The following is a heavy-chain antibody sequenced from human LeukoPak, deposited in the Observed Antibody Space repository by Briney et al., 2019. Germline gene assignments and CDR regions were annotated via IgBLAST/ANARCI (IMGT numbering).Heavy chain of an antibody. Sequence: SETLSLTCAVYGGSFSGYYWSWIRQPPGKGLEWIGEINHSGSTNYNPSLKSRVTISVDTSKNQFSLKLSSVTAADTAVYYCARHSDITGTGFDPWGQGTLVTVSS. CDR1: GGSFSGYY. CDR2: INHSGST. J-gene: IGHJ5*02. CDR3: ARHSDITGTGFDP. V-gene: IGHV4-34*01. D-gene: IGHD1/OR15-1a*01.